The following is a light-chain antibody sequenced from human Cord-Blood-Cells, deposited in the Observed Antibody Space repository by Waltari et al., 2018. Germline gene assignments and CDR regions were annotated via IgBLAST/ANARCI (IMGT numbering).Light chain of an antibody. CDR1: SSDVGVYNN. J-gene: IGLJ2*01. Sequence: QSALTQRPSASGSPGQSVTISCTGTSSDVGVYNNLPWYQQHPGKAPKLMIYEVSKRPPAVPHLFSGSKYGNTASLTVSRRQAEDEAYYHCSSYADSNNFVVFDGVTNLTFL. CDR3: SSYADSNNFVV. V-gene: IGLV2-8*01. CDR2: EVS.